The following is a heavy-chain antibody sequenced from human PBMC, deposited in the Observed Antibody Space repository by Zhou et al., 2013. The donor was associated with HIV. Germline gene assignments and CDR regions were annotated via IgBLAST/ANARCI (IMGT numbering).Heavy chain of an antibody. J-gene: IGHJ5*02. D-gene: IGHD3-10*01. V-gene: IGHV1-46*01. Sequence: QVQLVQSGAEVKKPGASVKVSCKASGYTFTSYYMHWVRQAPGQGLEWMGIINPSGGSTSYAQKFQGRVTMTRDTSTSTVYMELSSLRSEDTAVYYCARDLTPSYCSGSYCLRGNWFDPWGQGTLVTVSS. CDR1: GYTFTSYY. CDR2: INPSGGST. CDR3: ARDLTPSYCSGSYCLRGNWFDP.